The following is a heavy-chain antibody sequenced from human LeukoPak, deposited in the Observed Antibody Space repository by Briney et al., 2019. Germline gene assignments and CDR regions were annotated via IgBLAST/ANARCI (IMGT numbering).Heavy chain of an antibody. V-gene: IGHV3-21*01. D-gene: IGHD3-16*02. Sequence: GGSLRLSCAASGFTFSSYSMNWVRQAPGKGLEWVSSISSSSSYIYYADSVKGRFTISRDNAKNSLFLQMNSLRAEDTAVYYCARDHLDVWGSYRQFYYMDVWGKGTTVTISS. CDR3: ARDHLDVWGSYRQFYYMDV. CDR2: ISSSSSYI. CDR1: GFTFSSYS. J-gene: IGHJ6*03.